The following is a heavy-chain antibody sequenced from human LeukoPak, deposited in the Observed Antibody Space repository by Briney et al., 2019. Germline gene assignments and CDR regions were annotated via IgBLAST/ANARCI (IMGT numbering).Heavy chain of an antibody. V-gene: IGHV4-59*01. Sequence: AETLTLTCAVSGVSISNYYLSWIRQPPGKGLEWVGHIYYTGSTNYYPSLKSRLIISLETSNNNFPLMLTSMTAADSAAYYCTRSIGVVIHGGMDVWGQGTTVTVSS. CDR2: IYYTGST. CDR3: TRSIGVVIHGGMDV. CDR1: GVSISNYY. J-gene: IGHJ6*02. D-gene: IGHD3-3*01.